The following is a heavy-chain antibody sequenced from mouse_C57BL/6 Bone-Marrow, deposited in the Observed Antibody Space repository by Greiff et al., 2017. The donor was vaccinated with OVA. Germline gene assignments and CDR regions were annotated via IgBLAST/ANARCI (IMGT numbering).Heavy chain of an antibody. CDR2: IYPGDGDT. J-gene: IGHJ4*01. Sequence: VQLQQSGAELVRPGSSVKISCKASGYAFRSYWMNWVKQRPGQGLEWIGKIYPGDGDTNSNGKFKGKATMTADNSSSTAYMQLSSQNSEDSAVYICAKKSGYALDYWGQGTSVTVSS. CDR3: AKKSGYALDY. V-gene: IGHV1-80*01. CDR1: GYAFRSYW.